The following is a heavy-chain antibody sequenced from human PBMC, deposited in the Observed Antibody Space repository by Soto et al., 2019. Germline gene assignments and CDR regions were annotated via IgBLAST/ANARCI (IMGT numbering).Heavy chain of an antibody. J-gene: IGHJ4*02. D-gene: IGHD3-10*01. Sequence: SETLSLTCTFSGGSIISYYWTWIRQPSGKGLEWIGRIYTSGSTNYNPSLKSRVTMSVDTSKNQFSLKLSSVTAADTAVYYCARDLKFGQADYWGQGSQVTVSS. V-gene: IGHV4-4*07. CDR1: GGSIISYY. CDR3: ARDLKFGQADY. CDR2: IYTSGST.